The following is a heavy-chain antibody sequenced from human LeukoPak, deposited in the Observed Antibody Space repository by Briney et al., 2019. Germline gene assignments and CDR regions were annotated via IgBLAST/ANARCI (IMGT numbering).Heavy chain of an antibody. CDR3: AREGAVAGTDFDY. CDR2: INPSGVST. CDR1: GYTFTFNY. D-gene: IGHD6-19*01. Sequence: ASVKVSSTASGYTFTFNYMHWVRQTPGEGLERIGVINPSGVSTHYAQKCQGRVTMARDTSTSTVYMELSSLRSEDTAVYYCAREGAVAGTDFDYWGQGTLVTVSS. J-gene: IGHJ4*02. V-gene: IGHV1-46*01.